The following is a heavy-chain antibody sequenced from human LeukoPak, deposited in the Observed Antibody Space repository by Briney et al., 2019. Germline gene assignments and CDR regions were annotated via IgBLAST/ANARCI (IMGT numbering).Heavy chain of an antibody. CDR3: ARHTVGTTGNWIFDY. CDR2: IYPGDSDT. Sequence: GQSLKISCKGFGYSFTTSWIGWVRQMPGKGLEWMGVIYPGDSDTRYSPSFQGQVTISADQSITTAYLQWSSLTASDPAMYFCARHTVGTTGNWIFDYWGQGTLVTVSS. D-gene: IGHD1-26*01. CDR1: GYSFTTSW. J-gene: IGHJ4*02. V-gene: IGHV5-51*01.